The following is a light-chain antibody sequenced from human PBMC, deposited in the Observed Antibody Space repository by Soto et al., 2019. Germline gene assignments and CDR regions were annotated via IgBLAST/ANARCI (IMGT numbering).Light chain of an antibody. V-gene: IGKV3-20*01. Sequence: ETVFTQSPATLSLSQGESATLSCRASQSVTTYLAWYQQKPGQAPRLLIYGASKRATGIPDRFSGSGSGTDFTLTISRLEPEDFAVYYCHQYSTSPLTFGGGTKVDIK. CDR1: QSVTTY. CDR3: HQYSTSPLT. CDR2: GAS. J-gene: IGKJ4*01.